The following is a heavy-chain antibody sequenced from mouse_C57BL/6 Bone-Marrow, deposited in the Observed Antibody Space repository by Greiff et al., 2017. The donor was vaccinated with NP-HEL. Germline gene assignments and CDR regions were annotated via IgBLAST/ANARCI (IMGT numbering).Heavy chain of an antibody. D-gene: IGHD1-1*01. CDR3: AREDYGSHMDY. CDR1: GFTFSSYA. Sequence: EVKLVESGGGLVKPGGSLKLSCAASGFTFSSYAMSWVRQTPEKRLEWVATISDGGSYTYYPDNVKGRFTISRDNAKNNLYLQMSHLKSEDTAMYYCAREDYGSHMDYWGQGTSVTVSS. CDR2: ISDGGSYT. J-gene: IGHJ4*01. V-gene: IGHV5-4*01.